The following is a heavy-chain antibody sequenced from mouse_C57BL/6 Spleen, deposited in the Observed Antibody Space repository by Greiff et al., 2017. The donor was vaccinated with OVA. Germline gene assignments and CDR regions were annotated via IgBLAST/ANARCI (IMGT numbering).Heavy chain of an antibody. D-gene: IGHD2-5*01. CDR3: AKHEAYYSNYRYFDV. CDR1: GFTFSSYG. V-gene: IGHV5-6*02. Sequence: DVKLVESGGDLVKPGGSLKLSCAASGFTFSSYGMSWVRQTPDKRLEWVATISSGGSYTYYPDSVKGRFSITKDNAKYTLYLHMSSLKSEDTAMYYCAKHEAYYSNYRYFDVCGTGTTVTVSS. J-gene: IGHJ1*03. CDR2: ISSGGSYT.